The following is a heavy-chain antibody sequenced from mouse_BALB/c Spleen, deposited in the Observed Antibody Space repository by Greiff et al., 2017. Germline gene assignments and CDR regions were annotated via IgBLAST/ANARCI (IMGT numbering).Heavy chain of an antibody. D-gene: IGHD1-1*01. Sequence: QVQLKQSGAELVRPGTSVKVSCKASGYAFTNYLIEWVKQRPGQGLEWIGVINPGSGGTNYNEKFKGKATLTADKSSSTAYMQLSSLTSDDSAVYFCASQGRFITTVVEHYWGQGTTLTVSS. CDR1: GYAFTNYL. CDR2: INPGSGGT. J-gene: IGHJ2*01. V-gene: IGHV1-54*01. CDR3: ASQGRFITTVVEHY.